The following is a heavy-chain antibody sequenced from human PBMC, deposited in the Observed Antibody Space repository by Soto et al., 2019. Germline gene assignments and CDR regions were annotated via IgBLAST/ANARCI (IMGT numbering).Heavy chain of an antibody. CDR2: IYSSGST. D-gene: IGHD2-15*01. Sequence: SETLSLTCTVSGGSISNYYWSWIRQPPGKGLEWIGYIYSSGSTDYSPSLKSRVTMSVDTSKSHFSLRLTSVTAADTAVYYCARDPPLFCTGGSCPHFAFDVWGQGRMVTVSS. V-gene: IGHV4-59*01. CDR1: GGSISNYY. J-gene: IGHJ3*01. CDR3: ARDPPLFCTGGSCPHFAFDV.